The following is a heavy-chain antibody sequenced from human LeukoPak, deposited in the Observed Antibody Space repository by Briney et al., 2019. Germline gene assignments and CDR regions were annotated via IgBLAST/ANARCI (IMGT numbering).Heavy chain of an antibody. CDR3: AREGRGEYFDY. V-gene: IGHV3-21*01. Sequence: GGSLRLSCAASGFTFSSYSMNWVRQAPGKGLECGSSISRSSSYIYYADSVKGRFSISRDNAKNSLYLQMNSLRAEDAAVYYCAREGRGEYFDYWGQGTLVTVSS. D-gene: IGHD3-10*01. J-gene: IGHJ4*02. CDR2: ISRSSSYI. CDR1: GFTFSSYS.